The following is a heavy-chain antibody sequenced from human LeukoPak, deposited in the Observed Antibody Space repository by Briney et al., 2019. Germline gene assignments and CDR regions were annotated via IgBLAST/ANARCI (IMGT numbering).Heavy chain of an antibody. V-gene: IGHV3-21*01. Sequence: GGSLRLSCAASGFTFSSYSMNWVRQAPGKGLEWVSSISSSSSYIYYADSVKGRFTISRDNAKNSLYLQMNSLRAEDTAVYYCARAGIVVVPAEDYYHMDVWGKGTTVTVSS. CDR1: GFTFSSYS. CDR2: ISSSSSYI. J-gene: IGHJ6*03. CDR3: ARAGIVVVPAEDYYHMDV. D-gene: IGHD2-2*01.